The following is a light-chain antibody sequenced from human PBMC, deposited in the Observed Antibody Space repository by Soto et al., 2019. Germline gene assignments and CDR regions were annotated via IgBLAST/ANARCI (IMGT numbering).Light chain of an antibody. J-gene: IGKJ2*01. Sequence: DIQMTQSPSSLSASVGDRVTITCRASQSISSYLNWYQQKPGKAPHLLIYAASSLQSGVPSRFSGSGSGTDFTLTISSLQPEDFATYYCQQSYSTLYTFGQGTKLEIK. CDR1: QSISSY. V-gene: IGKV1-39*01. CDR2: AAS. CDR3: QQSYSTLYT.